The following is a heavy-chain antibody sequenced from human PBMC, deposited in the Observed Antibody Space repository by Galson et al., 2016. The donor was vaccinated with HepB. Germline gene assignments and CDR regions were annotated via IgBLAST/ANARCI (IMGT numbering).Heavy chain of an antibody. CDR2: VYYSVSS. J-gene: IGHJ4*02. CDR3: ARPYSGSNLGGFDN. CDR1: GDSISSNSYY. V-gene: IGHV4-39*01. Sequence: ETLSLTCTVSGDSISSNSYYWGWIRQPPGKGLEWIWSVYYSVSSYYNPSLESRVTIFIDTSKNQFSLKLTSVTAADTAVYYCARPYSGSNLGGFDNWGRGILVTVSS. D-gene: IGHD1-26*01.